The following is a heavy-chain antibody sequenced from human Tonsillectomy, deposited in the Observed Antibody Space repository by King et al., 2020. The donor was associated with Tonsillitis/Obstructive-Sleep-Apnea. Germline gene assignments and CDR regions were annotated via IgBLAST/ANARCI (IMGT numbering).Heavy chain of an antibody. CDR1: GFTFNTYA. CDR2: ISSSGGST. J-gene: IGHJ6*03. V-gene: IGHV3-23*04. D-gene: IGHD3-22*01. Sequence: VQLVESGGGLVQPGGSLRLSCAASGFTFNTYAMSWVRQAPGKGLEWVSAISSSGGSTYYADSVKGRFTISRDNSKNTLYLQMNSLRAEDTAVYYCAKNYYDSSGPRYFYYYMDVWGRGNTVTVSS. CDR3: AKNYYDSSGPRYFYYYMDV.